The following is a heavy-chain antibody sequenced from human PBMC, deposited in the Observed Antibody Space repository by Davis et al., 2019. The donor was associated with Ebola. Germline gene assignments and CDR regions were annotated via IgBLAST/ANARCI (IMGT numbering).Heavy chain of an antibody. V-gene: IGHV4-34*01. J-gene: IGHJ4*02. CDR2: INHSGST. D-gene: IGHD6-13*01. Sequence: SETLSLTCAVYGGSFSGYYWSWIRQPPGKGLEWIGEINHSGSTNYNPSLKSRVTISVDTSKNQFSLKVNSVTAADTAVYYCASFRGRQQLVDYYFDYWGQGTLVTVSS. CDR3: ASFRGRQQLVDYYFDY. CDR1: GGSFSGYY.